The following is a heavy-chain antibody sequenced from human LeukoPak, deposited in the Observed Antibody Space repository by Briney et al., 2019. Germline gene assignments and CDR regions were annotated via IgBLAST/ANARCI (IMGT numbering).Heavy chain of an antibody. CDR2: ISSSSSYI. D-gene: IGHD1-26*01. V-gene: IGHV3-21*01. Sequence: RGSLRLSCAASGFTFSSYSMNWVRQAPGKGLEWVSSISSSSSYIYYADSVKGRFTISRDNAKNSLYLQMNSLRAEDTAVYYCARDRGSYFNYFDYWGQGTLVTVSS. CDR3: ARDRGSYFNYFDY. J-gene: IGHJ4*02. CDR1: GFTFSSYS.